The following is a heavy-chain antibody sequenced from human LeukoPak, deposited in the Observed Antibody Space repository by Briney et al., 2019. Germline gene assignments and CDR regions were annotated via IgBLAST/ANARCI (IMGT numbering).Heavy chain of an antibody. V-gene: IGHV1-46*01. CDR3: ARGPTGRSGWYFDY. J-gene: IGHJ4*02. CDR1: GYTLTTYE. CDR2: INPSGGST. D-gene: IGHD6-19*01. Sequence: ASVKVSCKASGYTLTTYEIHWVRQAPGQGLEWMGIINPSGGSTSYAQKFQGRVTMTRDMSTSTVYMELSSLRSEDTAVYYCARGPTGRSGWYFDYWGQGTLVTVSS.